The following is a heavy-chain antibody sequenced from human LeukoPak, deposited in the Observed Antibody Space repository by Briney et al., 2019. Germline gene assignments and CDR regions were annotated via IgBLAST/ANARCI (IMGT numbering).Heavy chain of an antibody. Sequence: GGSLRLSCAASGFTFGSYAMSWVRQAPGKGLEWVSAISTGGTTHFADSVEGRFTISRDNSKNTLYLEMNSLRSGDTAVYYCAKGHVDSGGYYYFEYWGQGTLVTVSS. CDR2: ISTGGTT. CDR3: AKGHVDSGGYYYFEY. J-gene: IGHJ4*02. V-gene: IGHV3-23*01. CDR1: GFTFGSYA. D-gene: IGHD3-22*01.